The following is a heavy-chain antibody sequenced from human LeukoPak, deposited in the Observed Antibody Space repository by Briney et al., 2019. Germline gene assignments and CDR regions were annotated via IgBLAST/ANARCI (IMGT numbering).Heavy chain of an antibody. V-gene: IGHV3-23*01. CDR2: ISGSGGST. Sequence: GGSLRLSCAASGFTFSSYAMSWVRQAPGKGLEWVSAISGSGGSTYYADSVKGRFTISRDNSKNTLYLQMNSLRAEDTAVYYCAKEAAAALESYYYYMDVWGKRTTVTVSS. CDR1: GFTFSSYA. D-gene: IGHD6-13*01. J-gene: IGHJ6*03. CDR3: AKEAAAALESYYYYMDV.